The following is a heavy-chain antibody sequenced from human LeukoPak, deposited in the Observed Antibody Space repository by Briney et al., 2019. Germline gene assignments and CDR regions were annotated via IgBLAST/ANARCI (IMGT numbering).Heavy chain of an antibody. J-gene: IGHJ6*02. V-gene: IGHV1-8*01. D-gene: IGHD1-20*01. CDR2: MNPNSGNT. Sequence: ASVKVSCKASGYTFTSYDINWVRQATGQGLGWMGWMNPNSGNTGYAQKFQGRVTMTRDTSTSAVYMELSSLRSEDTAVYYCARDRNWNRGYYGMDVWGQGTTVTVSS. CDR3: ARDRNWNRGYYGMDV. CDR1: GYTFTSYD.